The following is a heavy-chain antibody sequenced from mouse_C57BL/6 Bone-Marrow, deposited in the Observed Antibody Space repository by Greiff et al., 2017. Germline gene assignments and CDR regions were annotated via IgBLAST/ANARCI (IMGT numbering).Heavy chain of an antibody. J-gene: IGHJ3*01. Sequence: VQLQQSGAELVRPGASVKLSCTASGFNIKDDYMHWVKRRPEQGLEWIGWIDPENGDTEYASKFQGKATITADTSSNTAYLQLSSLTSEDTAVYYCTTGYGYGFAYWGQGTLVTVSA. CDR3: TTGYGYGFAY. V-gene: IGHV14-4*01. CDR2: IDPENGDT. CDR1: GFNIKDDY. D-gene: IGHD2-2*01.